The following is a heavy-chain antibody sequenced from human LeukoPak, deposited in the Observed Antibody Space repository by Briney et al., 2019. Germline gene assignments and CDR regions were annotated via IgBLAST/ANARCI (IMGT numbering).Heavy chain of an antibody. Sequence: GGSLRLSCAASGFTFDDYAMHWVRQAPGKGLEWVSLVNWDGGTTYYADSVKGRFPISRDNNKNSLYLQMNSLRLEDTALYYCVKDIGPVTSSPRFDYWGQGTLVTVSS. CDR2: VNWDGGTT. J-gene: IGHJ4*02. CDR1: GFTFDDYA. CDR3: VKDIGPVTSSPRFDY. V-gene: IGHV3-43D*03. D-gene: IGHD2-2*01.